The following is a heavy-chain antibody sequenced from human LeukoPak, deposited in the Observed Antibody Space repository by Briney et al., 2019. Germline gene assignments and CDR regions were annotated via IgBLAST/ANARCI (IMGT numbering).Heavy chain of an antibody. V-gene: IGHV3-30-3*01. Sequence: GGSLRLSCAASGFTFSSYSMHWVRQAPGKGLEWVAVVSYDGTKISYGGSVKGRFTMSRDISKNTLSLQMNSLRPEDTAVYYCARDRIQIWSYVGTFDSWGREPWSPSPQ. J-gene: IGHJ4*02. CDR2: VSYDGTKI. CDR1: GFTFSSYS. D-gene: IGHD5-18*01. CDR3: ARDRIQIWSYVGTFDS.